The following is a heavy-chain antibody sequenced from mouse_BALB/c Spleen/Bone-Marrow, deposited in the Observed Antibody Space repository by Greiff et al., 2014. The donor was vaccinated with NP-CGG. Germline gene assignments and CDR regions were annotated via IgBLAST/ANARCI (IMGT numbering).Heavy chain of an antibody. J-gene: IGHJ3*01. CDR1: GFTFNTYA. Sequence: EVQLVESGGGLVQPKGSLKLSCAASGFTFNTYAMNWVRQAPGKGLEWVARIRSKSNNYATNYADSVKDRFTISRDDSQSMLYLQMNSRKTEDAAMYYYVRRDNSGPFVYWGQGTLVTVSA. CDR2: IRSKSNNYAT. V-gene: IGHV10-1*02. CDR3: VRRDNSGPFVY. D-gene: IGHD3-2*01.